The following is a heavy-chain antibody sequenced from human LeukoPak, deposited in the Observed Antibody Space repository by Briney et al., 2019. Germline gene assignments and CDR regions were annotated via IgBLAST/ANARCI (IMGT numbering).Heavy chain of an antibody. V-gene: IGHV3-30*18. J-gene: IGHJ4*02. D-gene: IGHD7-27*01. CDR1: GFTFSTYG. Sequence: GGSLRLSCAASGFTFSTYGMHWVCQAPGKGLEWVAVVSYDGSNKYYGDSVKGRFTISRDNSKNTLYLQMNSLRAEDTAVYYCAKDWGNWGYGYYFDHWGQGTLVTVSS. CDR3: AKDWGNWGYGYYFDH. CDR2: VSYDGSNK.